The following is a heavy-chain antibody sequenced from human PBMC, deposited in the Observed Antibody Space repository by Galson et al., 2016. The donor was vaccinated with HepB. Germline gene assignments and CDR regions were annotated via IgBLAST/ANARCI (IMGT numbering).Heavy chain of an antibody. CDR2: INTGSGYT. CDR1: GYSFTSYA. CDR3: ARGTVYYYDSSGYRSYYYYGMDV. J-gene: IGHJ6*02. D-gene: IGHD3-22*01. V-gene: IGHV1-3*04. Sequence: SVKVSCKASGYSFTSYAMHWVRQAPGQRLEWLGWINTGSGYTEYPQKFQGRVTITRDTSASTAYMEVSSLRSEDTAVYYCARGTVYYYDSSGYRSYYYYGMDVWGQGTTVTVSS.